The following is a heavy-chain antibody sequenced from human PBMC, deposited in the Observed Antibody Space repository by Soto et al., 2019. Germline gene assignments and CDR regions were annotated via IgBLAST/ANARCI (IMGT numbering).Heavy chain of an antibody. J-gene: IGHJ6*02. D-gene: IGHD3-22*01. CDR3: ARDTYYYDSSGYYRTIYYYYYGMDV. Sequence: GGSLRLSCAASGFTFSSYGMHWVRRAPGKGLEWVAVIWYDGSNKYYADSVKGRFTISRDNSKNTLYLQMNSLRAEDTAVYYCARDTYYYDSSGYYRTIYYYYYGMDVWGQGTTVTVSS. CDR1: GFTFSSYG. CDR2: IWYDGSNK. V-gene: IGHV3-33*01.